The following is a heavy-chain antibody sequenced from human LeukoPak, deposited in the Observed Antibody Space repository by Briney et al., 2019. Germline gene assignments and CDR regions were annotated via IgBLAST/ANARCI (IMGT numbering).Heavy chain of an antibody. CDR3: ARAEKQVALDAFDI. CDR2: INTSGST. CDR1: GGSISSYY. Sequence: PSETLSLTCTVSGGSISSYYWSWIRQSAGQGLEWIGRINTSGSTNYNPSLKSRVTMSLDTSKNQLSLKLRSVTAADTAVYYCARAEKQVALDAFDIWGQGTMVTVSS. V-gene: IGHV4-4*07. J-gene: IGHJ3*02.